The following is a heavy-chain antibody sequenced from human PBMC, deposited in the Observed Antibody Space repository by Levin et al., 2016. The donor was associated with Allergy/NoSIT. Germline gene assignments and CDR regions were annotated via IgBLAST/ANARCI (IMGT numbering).Heavy chain of an antibody. J-gene: IGHJ4*02. D-gene: IGHD3-10*01. CDR3: AKDLGRFGEPPFDY. Sequence: GESLKISCAVSGFTFNNYAMHWVRQAPGKGLEWVSAISGSGGSTYYADSVKGRFTISRDNSKNTLYLQMNSLRAEDTAVYYYAKDLGRFGEPPFDYWGQGTLVTVSS. CDR2: ISGSGGST. V-gene: IGHV3-23*01. CDR1: GFTFNNYA.